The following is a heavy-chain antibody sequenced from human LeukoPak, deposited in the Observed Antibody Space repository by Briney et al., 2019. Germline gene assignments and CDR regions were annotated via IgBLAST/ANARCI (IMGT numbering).Heavy chain of an antibody. CDR2: IYTSGST. D-gene: IGHD2-15*01. CDR3: ARDSCGGSCYDGYYYYYMDV. J-gene: IGHJ6*03. Sequence: SETLSLTCTVSGGSISSYYWSWIRQPAGKGLEWIGRIYTSGSTDYNPSLKSRVTMSVDTSKNQFSLKLSSVTAEDTAVYYCARDSCGGSCYDGYYYYYMDVWGKGTTVTVSS. V-gene: IGHV4-4*07. CDR1: GGSISSYY.